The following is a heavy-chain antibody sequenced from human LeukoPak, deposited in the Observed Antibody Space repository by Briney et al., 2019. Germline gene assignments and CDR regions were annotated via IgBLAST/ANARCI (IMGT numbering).Heavy chain of an antibody. V-gene: IGHV4-34*01. CDR3: ARGFLRRWFDP. Sequence: SETLSLTCAVYGGSFSGYYWSWIRQPPGKGLEWIGEINHSGSTNYNPSLKSRVAISVDTSKNQFSLKLSSVTAADTAVYYCARGFLRRWFDPWGQGTLVTVSS. J-gene: IGHJ5*02. CDR2: INHSGST. CDR1: GGSFSGYY. D-gene: IGHD2/OR15-2a*01.